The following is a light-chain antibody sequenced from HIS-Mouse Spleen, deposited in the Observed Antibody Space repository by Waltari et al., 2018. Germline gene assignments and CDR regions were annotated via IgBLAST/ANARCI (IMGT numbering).Light chain of an antibody. CDR1: QSISSW. CDR2: KAS. V-gene: IGKV1-5*03. CDR3: QQYNSYLMYT. Sequence: DIQMTQSPSTLSASVGDRVPITCRASQSISSWLAWYQQKPGKAPKLLIYKASSLESGVPSRFSGSGSGTEFTLTISSLQPDDFATYYCQQYNSYLMYTFGQGTKLEIK. J-gene: IGKJ2*01.